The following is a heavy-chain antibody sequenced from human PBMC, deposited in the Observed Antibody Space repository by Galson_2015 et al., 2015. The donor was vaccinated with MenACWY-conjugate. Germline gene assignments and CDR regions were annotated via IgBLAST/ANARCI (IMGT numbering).Heavy chain of an antibody. CDR3: ARASLGYGNDFFDL. J-gene: IGHJ4*02. V-gene: IGHV1-3*01. D-gene: IGHD5-18*01. Sequence: SVKVSCKASGYTFATYAIHWVRQAPGQRLEYLGWINAGNGNTRSAQKLQGRVTITRDTSVNTAYMELSSLRSEDTAEYYCARASLGYGNDFFDLWGQGTLVIVSS. CDR1: GYTFATYA. CDR2: INAGNGNT.